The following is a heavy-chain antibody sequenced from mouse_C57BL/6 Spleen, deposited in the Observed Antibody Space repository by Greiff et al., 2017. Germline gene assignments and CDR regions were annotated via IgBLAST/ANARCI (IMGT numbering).Heavy chain of an antibody. V-gene: IGHV14-1*01. Sequence: EVQLQQSGAELVRPGASVKLSCTASGFNINDYYMHWVKQRPEQGLEWIGRIEPEDGDTEYAPKFQGKATMTADTSSNTAYLQLSSLTSEDTAVYYCTTRLPGTDFDVRGTGTTVTVSS. D-gene: IGHD4-1*01. J-gene: IGHJ1*03. CDR1: GFNINDYY. CDR3: TTRLPGTDFDV. CDR2: IEPEDGDT.